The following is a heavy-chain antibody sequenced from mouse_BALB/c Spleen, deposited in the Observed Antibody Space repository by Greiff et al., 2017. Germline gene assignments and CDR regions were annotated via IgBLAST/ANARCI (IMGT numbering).Heavy chain of an antibody. V-gene: IGHV2-3*01. Sequence: VQLQQSGPGLVAPSQSLSITCTVSGFSLTSYGVSWVRQPPGKDLEWLGVIWGDGSTNYHSALISRLTISKENSKSQVFLRLNSLQTDDTATYYCAKEGTYFSYDYDYAMDYWGQGTTVTVSS. CDR1: GFSLTSYG. J-gene: IGHJ4*01. CDR2: IWGDGST. CDR3: AKEGTYFSYDYDYAMDY. D-gene: IGHD1-2*01.